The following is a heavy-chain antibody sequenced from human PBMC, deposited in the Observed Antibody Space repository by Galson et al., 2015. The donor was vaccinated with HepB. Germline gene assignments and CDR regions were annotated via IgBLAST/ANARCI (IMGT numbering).Heavy chain of an antibody. J-gene: IGHJ6*02. CDR2: MNPNSGKT. CDR3: ARALLYYDFWSGYYPYYYYYGMDV. V-gene: IGHV1-8*01. Sequence: SVKVSCKASGYTFTSYDINWVRQATGQGLEWMGWMNPNSGKTGYAQKFQGRVTMTRNTSISTAYMELSSLRSEDTAVYYCARALLYYDFWSGYYPYYYYYGMDVWGQGTTVTVSS. D-gene: IGHD3-3*01. CDR1: GYTFTSYD.